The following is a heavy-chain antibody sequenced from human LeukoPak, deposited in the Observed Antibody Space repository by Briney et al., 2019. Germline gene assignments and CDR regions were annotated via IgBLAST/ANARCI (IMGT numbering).Heavy chain of an antibody. CDR2: INPSGGST. D-gene: IGHD6-13*01. J-gene: IGHJ4*02. CDR1: GYTFISYH. V-gene: IGHV1-46*01. CDR3: AKLAAAGTAHYYFDY. Sequence: ASVNVSCKASGYTFISYHMHWVRQAPGQGLEIMGIINPSGGSTTYAQKFQGRVTMTRDTSTSTVYMELSSLRSEDTAVYYCAKLAAAGTAHYYFDYWGQGTLVTVSS.